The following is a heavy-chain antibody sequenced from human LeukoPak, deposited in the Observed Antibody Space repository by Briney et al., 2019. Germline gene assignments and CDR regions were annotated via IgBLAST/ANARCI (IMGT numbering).Heavy chain of an antibody. CDR3: ARQPAYYYDSSGYYYSVDY. CDR1: GYSFTSYW. J-gene: IGHJ4*02. CDR2: IYPGDSDT. Sequence: GESLKISCKGSGYSFTSYWIGWVRQMPGKGLEWIGIIYPGDSDTRYSPSFQGQVTISADKSISTAYLQWSSLKASDTAVYYCARQPAYYYDSSGYYYSVDYWGQGTLVTVSS. D-gene: IGHD3-22*01. V-gene: IGHV5-51*01.